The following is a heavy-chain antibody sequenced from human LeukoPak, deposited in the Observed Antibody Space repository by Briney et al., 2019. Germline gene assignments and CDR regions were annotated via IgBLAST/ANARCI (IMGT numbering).Heavy chain of an antibody. CDR3: ARRGVLWFGELFYYGMDV. V-gene: IGHV3-9*01. CDR2: ISWNSGSI. D-gene: IGHD3-10*01. Sequence: GGSLRLSCAASGFTFDDYAMHWVRQAPGKGLEWVSGISWNSGSIGYADSVKGRFTISRDNAKNSLYLQMNSLGAEDTALYYCARRGVLWFGELFYYGMDVWGQGTTVTVSS. J-gene: IGHJ6*02. CDR1: GFTFDDYA.